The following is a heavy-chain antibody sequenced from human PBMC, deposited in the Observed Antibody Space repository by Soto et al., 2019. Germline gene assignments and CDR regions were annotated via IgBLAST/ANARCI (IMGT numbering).Heavy chain of an antibody. CDR2: IYPGDSDT. CDR3: ARRSYDSSGYPLGLGHYYYYGMDV. D-gene: IGHD3-22*01. V-gene: IGHV5-51*01. Sequence: GESLKISCKGSGHSFTSYWIGWVRQMPGKGLEWMGIIYPGDSDTRYSPSFQGQVTISADKSISTAYLQWSSLKASDTAMYYCARRSYDSSGYPLGLGHYYYYGMDVWGQGTTVTVSS. CDR1: GHSFTSYW. J-gene: IGHJ6*02.